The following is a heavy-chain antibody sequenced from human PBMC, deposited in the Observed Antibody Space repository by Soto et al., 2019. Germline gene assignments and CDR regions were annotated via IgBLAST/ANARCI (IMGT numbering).Heavy chain of an antibody. CDR3: ARDFAIMATTLFGDY. V-gene: IGHV3-30-3*01. Sequence: QVQLVESGGGVVQPGRSLRLSCAASGFTFSSYAMHWVRQAPGKGLEWVAVISYDGSNKYYADSVKGRFTITRDNSKNTLYLQMNSLRAEDTAVYYCARDFAIMATTLFGDYWGQGTLVTVSS. CDR2: ISYDGSNK. J-gene: IGHJ4*02. CDR1: GFTFSSYA. D-gene: IGHD3-10*02.